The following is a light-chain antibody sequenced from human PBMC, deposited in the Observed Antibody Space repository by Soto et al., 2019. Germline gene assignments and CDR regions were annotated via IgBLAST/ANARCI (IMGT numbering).Light chain of an antibody. Sequence: DIVMTQSPDSLAVSLGERATINCKSSQSVLYSSNNKNYLAWYQQKPGQPPKLLIYSASTRESGVPDRFSGSGSGTDFTLTISSLQAEDVAVYSCQQYYSTPQTFGQGTKVEIK. J-gene: IGKJ1*01. CDR3: QQYYSTPQT. CDR2: SAS. CDR1: QSVLYSSNNKNY. V-gene: IGKV4-1*01.